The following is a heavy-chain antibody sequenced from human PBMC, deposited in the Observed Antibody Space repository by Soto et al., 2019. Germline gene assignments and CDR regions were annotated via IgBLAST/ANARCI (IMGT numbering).Heavy chain of an antibody. CDR3: ARDLAAGDH. CDR1: GYTFTHYY. Sequence: QVQLVQSGAEVKKPGASVKLSCRTSGYTFTHYYIHWVRQAPGQGLEWLAIINPASGSTNYAQDFQGRVTLTMVTSTTTVYMELSDLRADDTAIFYCARDLAAGDHWGQGTLVTVSS. V-gene: IGHV1-46*01. J-gene: IGHJ4*02. D-gene: IGHD6-13*01. CDR2: INPASGST.